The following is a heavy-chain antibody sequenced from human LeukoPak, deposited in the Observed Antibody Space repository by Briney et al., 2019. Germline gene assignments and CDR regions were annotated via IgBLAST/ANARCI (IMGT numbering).Heavy chain of an antibody. D-gene: IGHD3-3*01. J-gene: IGHJ2*01. CDR3: ARTPYYDFWSGYYHYWYFDL. CDR2: IYYSGST. CDR1: GGSISSSSYY. V-gene: IGHV4-39*07. Sequence: SETLSLTCTVSGGSISSSSYYWGWIRQPPGKGLEWIGSIYYSGSTNYNPSLKSRVTISVDTSKNQFSLKLSSVTAADTAVYYCARTPYYDFWSGYYHYWYFDLWGRGTLVTVPS.